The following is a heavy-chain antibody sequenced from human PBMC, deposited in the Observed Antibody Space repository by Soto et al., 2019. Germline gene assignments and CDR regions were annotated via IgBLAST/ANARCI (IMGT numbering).Heavy chain of an antibody. J-gene: IGHJ4*02. CDR1: GFIFSSYG. CDR3: ARVYDFWSGLGY. D-gene: IGHD3-3*01. V-gene: IGHV3-33*01. CDR2: IWYDGSNK. Sequence: QVQLVESGGGVVQPGRSLRLSCAASGFIFSSYGMHWVRQAPGKGLEWVAVIWYDGSNKYYADSVKGRFTISRDNSKNTLYLQMNSLRAEDTAVYYCARVYDFWSGLGYWGQGTLVTVSS.